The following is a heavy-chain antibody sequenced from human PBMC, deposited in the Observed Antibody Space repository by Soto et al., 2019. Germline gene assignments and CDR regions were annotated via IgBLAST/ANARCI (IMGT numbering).Heavy chain of an antibody. CDR2: IYKSATT. D-gene: IGHD7-27*01. CDR3: ARGRYCLTGRCFPNWFDS. V-gene: IGHV4-30-4*01. Sequence: SENLRLTYSVSGDSISNLDYFWAWIRQPPGQALEYIGYIYKSATTYYNPSFESRVAISVDTSKSQFSLNVTSVTAADTAVYFCARGRYCLTGRCFPNWFDSWGQGVLVSV. CDR1: GDSISNLDYF. J-gene: IGHJ5*01.